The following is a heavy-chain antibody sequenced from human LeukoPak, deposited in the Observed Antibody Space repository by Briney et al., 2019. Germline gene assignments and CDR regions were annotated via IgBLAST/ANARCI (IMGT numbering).Heavy chain of an antibody. J-gene: IGHJ4*02. CDR1: GFTFSNYA. CDR3: ARDIELSC. CDR2: ISGSGGST. Sequence: GGSLRLSCAASGFTFSNYAMSWVRQAPGKGLEWVSAISGSGGSTYYADSVKGRFTISRDSSKNTLHLQMNSLRAEDTAVYYCARDIELSCWGQGTLVTVSS. V-gene: IGHV3-23*01. D-gene: IGHD1-26*01.